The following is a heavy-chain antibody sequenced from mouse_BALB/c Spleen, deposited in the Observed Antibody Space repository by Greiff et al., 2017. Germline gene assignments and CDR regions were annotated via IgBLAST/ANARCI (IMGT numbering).Heavy chain of an antibody. J-gene: IGHJ3*01. V-gene: IGHV3-2*02. CDR2: ISYSGST. D-gene: IGHD2-3*01. Sequence: EVQLQQSGPGLVKPSQSLSLTCTVTGYSITRAYAWNWIRQFPGNKLEWMGSISYSGSTSYNPSLKSRISITRDTSKNQFFLQLNSVTTEDTATYYGARPGFWFGGYYAFAYWGQGTLVTVSA. CDR1: GYSITRAYA. CDR3: ARPGFWFGGYYAFAY.